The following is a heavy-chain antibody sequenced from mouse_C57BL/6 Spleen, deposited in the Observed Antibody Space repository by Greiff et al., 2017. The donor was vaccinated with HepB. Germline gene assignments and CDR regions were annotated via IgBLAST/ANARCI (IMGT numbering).Heavy chain of an antibody. Sequence: QVQLQQSGAELVKPGASVKLSCKASGYTFTSYWMHWVKQRPGQGLEWIGMIHPNSGSTNYNEKFKSKATLTVDKSSSTAYMQLSSLTSEDSAVYYCARETSNYGFAYWGQGTLVTVSA. CDR1: GYTFTSYW. D-gene: IGHD2-5*01. CDR2: IHPNSGST. V-gene: IGHV1-64*01. CDR3: ARETSNYGFAY. J-gene: IGHJ3*01.